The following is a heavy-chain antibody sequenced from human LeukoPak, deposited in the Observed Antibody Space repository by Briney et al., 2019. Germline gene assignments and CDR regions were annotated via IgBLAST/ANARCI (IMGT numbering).Heavy chain of an antibody. D-gene: IGHD2-2*01. CDR1: GFSFSNFW. CDR3: AREVPGAMNAFDI. J-gene: IGHJ3*02. CDR2: VKTDGSYT. V-gene: IGHV3-74*01. Sequence: PGGSLRLSCAASGFSFSNFWMHWVRQAPGKGLVWVSRVKTDGSYTNYADSVKGRFTISRDNAKNTLDLQMDSLRAEDTALYYCAREVPGAMNAFDIWGQGTMVTVSS.